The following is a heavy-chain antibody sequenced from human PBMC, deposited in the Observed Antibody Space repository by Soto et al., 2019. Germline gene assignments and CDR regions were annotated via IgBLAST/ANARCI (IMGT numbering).Heavy chain of an antibody. D-gene: IGHD6-13*01. CDR3: ARGSSLNY. V-gene: IGHV3-7*01. CDR1: GFTLSSYW. J-gene: IGHJ4*02. Sequence: EVQLVESGGGLVQPGGSLRLSCVGSGFTLSSYWVSWARQAPGKGLEWLANIKQDGSEQHYVDCVKGRFSISRDNAQNSLFLHMSSLRAEDTAVYYCARGSSLNYWGQGTLVTVSS. CDR2: IKQDGSEQ.